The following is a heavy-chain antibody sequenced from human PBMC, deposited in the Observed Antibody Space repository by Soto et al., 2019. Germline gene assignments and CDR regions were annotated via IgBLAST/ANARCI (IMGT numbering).Heavy chain of an antibody. CDR3: ARGGYCSGGSCDVRD. D-gene: IGHD2-15*01. V-gene: IGHV3-74*01. CDR2: INSDGSST. J-gene: IGHJ4*02. CDR1: GFTFSSYW. Sequence: EVPLVESGGGLVQPGGSLRLSCAASGFTFSSYWMHWVRQAPGKGLVWVSRINSDGSSTSYADSVKGRFTISRDNAKNTLYLQMNSLGDKDTAVYYCARGGYCSGGSCDVRDWGQGTLVTVSS.